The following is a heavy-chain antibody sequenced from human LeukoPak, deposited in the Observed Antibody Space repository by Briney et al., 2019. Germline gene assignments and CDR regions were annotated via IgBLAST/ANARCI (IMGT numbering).Heavy chain of an antibody. J-gene: IGHJ4*02. D-gene: IGHD3/OR15-3a*01. Sequence: ASVKVSCKTSGYTFTNHYMHWMRQAPGQGLEWMGIINPSGDDTSYAQKFQGRVTMTRDTSTSTVYMELSSLRSEDTAVYYCARGTRGDDFDLYFDYWGQGSLVTVSS. CDR1: GYTFTNHY. V-gene: IGHV1-46*01. CDR2: INPSGDDT. CDR3: ARGTRGDDFDLYFDY.